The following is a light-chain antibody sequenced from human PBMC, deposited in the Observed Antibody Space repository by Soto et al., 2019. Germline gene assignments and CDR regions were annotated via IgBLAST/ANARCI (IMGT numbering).Light chain of an antibody. V-gene: IGKV3D-15*01. CDR3: QQYSDWPLT. J-gene: IGKJ4*01. Sequence: EIVMTQSPATLSVSPGERATLSCRPSQTIHRNLAWYQQRPGQAPRLLIYAASTRATGIPARFSGNGFGTEFTLTISSLQCEDFAVYYCQQYSDWPLTFGGGTKVEIK. CDR2: AAS. CDR1: QTIHRN.